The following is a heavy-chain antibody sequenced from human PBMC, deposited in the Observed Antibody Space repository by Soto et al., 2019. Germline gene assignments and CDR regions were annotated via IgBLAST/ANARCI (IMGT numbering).Heavy chain of an antibody. CDR1: GGTFSSYA. Sequence: SVKVSCKASGGTFSSYAISWVRQAPGQGLEWMGGIIPIFGTANYAQKFQGRVTITADESTSTAYMELSSLRSEDTAVYYCARHLRRDHTIGFDYWGQGTLVTVSS. D-gene: IGHD3-10*01. CDR3: ARHLRRDHTIGFDY. CDR2: IIPIFGTA. J-gene: IGHJ4*02. V-gene: IGHV1-69*13.